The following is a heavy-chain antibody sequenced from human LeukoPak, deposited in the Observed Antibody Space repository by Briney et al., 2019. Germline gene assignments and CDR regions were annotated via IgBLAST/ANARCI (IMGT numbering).Heavy chain of an antibody. D-gene: IGHD3-22*01. V-gene: IGHV5-51*01. CDR2: IYPGDSDT. CDR1: GYSFTSFC. Sequence: GESLKISCKGSGYSFTSFCIGWVRQMPGKGLEWMGHIYPGDSDTRYSPSFQGQVTISADKTISTAYLQWSSLKASDSAMYYCARLQGYDSSGFLDAFDIWGQGTLVTVSS. CDR3: ARLQGYDSSGFLDAFDI. J-gene: IGHJ3*02.